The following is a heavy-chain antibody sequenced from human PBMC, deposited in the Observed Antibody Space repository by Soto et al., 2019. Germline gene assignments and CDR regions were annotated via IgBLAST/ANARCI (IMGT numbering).Heavy chain of an antibody. Sequence: ASVKGSCKVSGYTLTELSMHWVRQAPGKGLEWMGGFDPEDGETIYAQKFQGRVTMTEDTSTDTAYMELSSLRSEDTAVYYCATAIVATIVDYYYGMDVWGQGTTVTVSS. CDR2: FDPEDGET. CDR3: ATAIVATIVDYYYGMDV. V-gene: IGHV1-24*01. D-gene: IGHD5-12*01. CDR1: GYTLTELS. J-gene: IGHJ6*02.